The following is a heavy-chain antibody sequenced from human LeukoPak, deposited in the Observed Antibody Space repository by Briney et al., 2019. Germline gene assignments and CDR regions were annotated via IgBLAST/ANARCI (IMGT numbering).Heavy chain of an antibody. J-gene: IGHJ4*02. CDR3: ARAHWNYVSG. V-gene: IGHV4-30-4*08. D-gene: IGHD1-7*01. CDR1: GGSISSGGYS. CDR2: IYYSGST. Sequence: SETLSLTCAVSGGSISSGGYSWSWIRQPPGKGLEWIGYIYYSGSTYYNPSPKSRVTISVDTSKNQFSLKLSSVTAADTAVYYCARAHWNYVSGWGQGTLVTVSS.